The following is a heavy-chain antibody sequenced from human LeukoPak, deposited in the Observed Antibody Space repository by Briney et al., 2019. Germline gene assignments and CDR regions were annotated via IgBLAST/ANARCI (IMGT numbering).Heavy chain of an antibody. CDR2: FDPEDGET. J-gene: IGHJ6*03. V-gene: IGHV1-24*01. Sequence: GASVKVSCKVSGYTLTELSMHWVRQAPGKGLEWMGGFDPEDGETIYAQKFQGRVTMTEDTSTDTAYMELSSLRSEDTAVYYCATYDFWSGYTRYYMDVWGKGTTVTVSS. D-gene: IGHD3-3*01. CDR1: GYTLTELS. CDR3: ATYDFWSGYTRYYMDV.